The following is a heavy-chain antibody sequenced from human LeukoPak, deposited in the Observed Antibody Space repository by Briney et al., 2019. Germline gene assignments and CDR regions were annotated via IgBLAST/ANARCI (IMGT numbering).Heavy chain of an antibody. CDR3: ARDPNIAARRTYYFDY. V-gene: IGHV3-48*01. Sequence: GGSLRLSCAASGFTFSGKSMNWVHQAPGKGLEWVSYISPSSSTIYYADSVKGRFTISRDNAKNSLYLQMNNLRVEDTAVCYCARDPNIAARRTYYFDYWGQGTLVTVSS. D-gene: IGHD6-6*01. CDR2: ISPSSSTI. J-gene: IGHJ4*02. CDR1: GFTFSGKS.